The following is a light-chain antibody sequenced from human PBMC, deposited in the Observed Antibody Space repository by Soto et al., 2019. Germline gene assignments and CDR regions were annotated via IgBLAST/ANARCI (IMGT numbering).Light chain of an antibody. CDR1: QGISNS. J-gene: IGKJ1*01. V-gene: IGKV1-17*03. CDR2: GAS. Sequence: DIQMTQSPSAMSASLRDRVSMICRASQGISNSLAWFQQRPGRVPKRLIYGASTLQSWAPSRFSGSASGAAFTLTISSLQPDDFATYYCQQYNSYSFGQGTKVDIK. CDR3: QQYNSYS.